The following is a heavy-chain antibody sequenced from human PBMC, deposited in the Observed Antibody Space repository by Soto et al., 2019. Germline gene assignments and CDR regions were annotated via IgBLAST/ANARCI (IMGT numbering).Heavy chain of an antibody. CDR3: ARASTTVTTLDY. CDR1: GGSISSYY. D-gene: IGHD4-17*01. Sequence: SETLSLTCTVSGGSISSYYWSWIRQPPGKGLEWIGYIYYSGSTNYNPSLKSRVTISVDTSKNQFSLKLSSVTTADTAVYYCARASTTVTTLDYWGQGTLVTVSS. CDR2: IYYSGST. J-gene: IGHJ4*02. V-gene: IGHV4-59*12.